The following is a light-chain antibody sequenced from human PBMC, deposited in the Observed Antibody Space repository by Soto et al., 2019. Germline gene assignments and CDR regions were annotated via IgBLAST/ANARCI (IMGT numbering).Light chain of an antibody. CDR1: QGINSG. V-gene: IGKV1-13*02. Sequence: QMTPSPSSVSGSVGDRVSITCRASQGINSGLAWYQQRPGKAPKLLVFGASSLASGVPPRFSGSGFGTYFTLTISSLQPEDFATYDCQQDCSMSVTAGQGKRL. CDR3: QQDCSMSVT. CDR2: GAS. J-gene: IGKJ5*01.